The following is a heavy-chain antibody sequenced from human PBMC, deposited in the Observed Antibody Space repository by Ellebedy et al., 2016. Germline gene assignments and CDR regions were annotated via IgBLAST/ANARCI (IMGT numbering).Heavy chain of an antibody. CDR2: ITSSGGST. CDR3: ATSHLGS. CDR1: GFGFRNSD. Sequence: GESLKISXAASGFGFRNSDLSWVRQTPGKGLEYVSVITSSGGSTYAASVKGRFTISRDNSKSTLYLQMNSLTAEDTAVYYCATSHLGSWGQGTMVTVSS. J-gene: IGHJ5*02. D-gene: IGHD7-27*01. V-gene: IGHV3-23*01.